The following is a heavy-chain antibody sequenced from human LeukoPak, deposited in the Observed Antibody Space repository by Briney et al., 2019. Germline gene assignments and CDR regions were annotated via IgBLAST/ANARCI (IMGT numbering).Heavy chain of an antibody. D-gene: IGHD3-10*01. V-gene: IGHV1-69*06. J-gene: IGHJ6*04. CDR2: IITIFGTA. CDR3: ARIMVRGVIGSGGMDV. Sequence: SVKVSCKASGGTVSNYAISWVRQAPGQGLEWMGGIITIFGTANYAKKFQGRVAITADKSTRTAYMELSSLRSEDTAVYYCARIMVRGVIGSGGMDVWGKGTTVTVSS. CDR1: GGTVSNYA.